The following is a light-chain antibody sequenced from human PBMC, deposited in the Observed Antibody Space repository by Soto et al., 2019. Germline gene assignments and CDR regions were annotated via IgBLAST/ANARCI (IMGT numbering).Light chain of an antibody. Sequence: QSVLTQPPSVSAAPGQKVTISCSGSSSNIGGNSVSWYQQLPGTAPKLLIYDDNKRPSGIPDRFSGSKSGTSATLGITGFQTGDEADYYCGSWDSSMSAYVFXTGTNATVL. CDR1: SSNIGGNS. CDR3: GSWDSSMSAYV. V-gene: IGLV1-51*01. J-gene: IGLJ1*01. CDR2: DDN.